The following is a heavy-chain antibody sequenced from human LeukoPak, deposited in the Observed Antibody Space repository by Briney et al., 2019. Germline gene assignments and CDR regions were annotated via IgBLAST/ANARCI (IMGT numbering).Heavy chain of an antibody. CDR1: GFTFDDYA. Sequence: GGSLRLSCAASGFTFDDYAMHWVRQPPGKGLEWVSLISGGGGSTYYADSVKGRFTISRDNSKNSLYLQMNSLRTEDTALYYCAKDIAEGARDGYMDYWGQGTLVTVSS. J-gene: IGHJ4*02. CDR2: ISGGGGST. V-gene: IGHV3-43*02. CDR3: AKDIAEGARDGYMDY. D-gene: IGHD5-24*01.